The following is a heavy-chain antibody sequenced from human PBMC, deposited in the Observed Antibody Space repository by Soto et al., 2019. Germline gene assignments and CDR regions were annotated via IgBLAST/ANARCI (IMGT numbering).Heavy chain of an antibody. CDR1: GFTFSSYA. CDR3: AKVRTGETGGHGMDV. V-gene: IGHV3-23*01. CDR2: ITGGGGST. Sequence: EVQLLESGGGLVQPGGSLRLSCAASGFTFSSYAKTWVRQAPGKGLEWVSAITGGGGSTYYADSVRGRFTISRDNSKNTLYLQMNSLRAEDTAVYSCAKVRTGETGGHGMDVWGQGTTVTVSS. J-gene: IGHJ6*02. D-gene: IGHD3-9*01.